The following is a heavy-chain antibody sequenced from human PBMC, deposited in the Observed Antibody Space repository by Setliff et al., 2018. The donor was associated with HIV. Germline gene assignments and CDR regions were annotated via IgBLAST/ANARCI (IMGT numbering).Heavy chain of an antibody. CDR2: ISAYNGNT. D-gene: IGHD3-10*01. Sequence: ASVKVSCKASGYTFTSYGISWVRQAPGQGLEWMGWISAYNGNTNYAQKLQGRVTMTTDTSTSTAYMELRSLRSDDTAVYYCARFRMVRGVIIHRPHHDAFDIWGQGTMVTV. V-gene: IGHV1-18*01. CDR1: GYTFTSYG. J-gene: IGHJ3*02. CDR3: ARFRMVRGVIIHRPHHDAFDI.